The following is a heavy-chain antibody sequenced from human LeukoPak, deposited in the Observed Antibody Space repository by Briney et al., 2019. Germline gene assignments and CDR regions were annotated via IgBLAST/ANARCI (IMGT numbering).Heavy chain of an antibody. J-gene: IGHJ3*02. CDR3: ARGWNTTPRSGFDI. CDR2: INNDGSIT. CDR1: EFTISRYW. V-gene: IGHV3-74*01. Sequence: PGGSLRLSCAASEFTISRYWMHWVRRAPGKGLVWVSNINNDGSITTYADSVKGRFTISRDNVKNTLFLQMNSLGAEDTALYYCARGWNTTPRSGFDIWGLGTMVTVSS. D-gene: IGHD1/OR15-1a*01.